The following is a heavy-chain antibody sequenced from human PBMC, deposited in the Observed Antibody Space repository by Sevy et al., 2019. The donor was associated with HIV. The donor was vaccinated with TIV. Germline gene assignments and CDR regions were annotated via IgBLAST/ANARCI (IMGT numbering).Heavy chain of an antibody. CDR3: AREGIVVVPAAIYYYYGMDV. CDR1: GYTFTGYY. CDR2: INPNSGDT. Sequence: ASVKVSCKASGYTFTGYYMHWVRQAPGQGLEWMGWINPNSGDTNYAQKFQGRVTMTRDTSISTAYMELSRLRSDDTAVYYCAREGIVVVPAAIYYYYGMDVWGQGTTVTVSS. D-gene: IGHD2-2*01. V-gene: IGHV1-2*02. J-gene: IGHJ6*02.